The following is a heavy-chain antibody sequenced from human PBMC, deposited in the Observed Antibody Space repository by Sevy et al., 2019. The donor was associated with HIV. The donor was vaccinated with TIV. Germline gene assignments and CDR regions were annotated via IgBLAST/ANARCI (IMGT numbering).Heavy chain of an antibody. D-gene: IGHD3-3*01. CDR2: ISSRSSTI. V-gene: IGHV3-48*02. CDR3: ARAGYYDFRSGYYSYYYYYMDV. Sequence: GGYLRLSCAASGFTFSSYSMNWVRQAPGKGLEWVSYISSRSSTIYYADSVKGRFTISRDNAKNSLYLQMISLRDEDTAVYYCARAGYYDFRSGYYSYYYYYMDVWGKGTTVTVSS. CDR1: GFTFSSYS. J-gene: IGHJ6*03.